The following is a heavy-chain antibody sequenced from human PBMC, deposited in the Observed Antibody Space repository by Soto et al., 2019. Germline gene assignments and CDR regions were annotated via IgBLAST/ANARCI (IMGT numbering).Heavy chain of an antibody. CDR3: ARAFGGTSWPNDAFDV. D-gene: IGHD3-16*01. J-gene: IGHJ3*01. Sequence: HITLKESGPTLVKPTQTLTLTCIFSGFSFSADGVGVGWIRQPPGKTLEWLALIYWDDDTRYRPSLKSRLTITKESAKNQVVLTMTNMDPLDTATYYCARAFGGTSWPNDAFDVWGQGTVVTVSS. V-gene: IGHV2-5*02. CDR1: GFSFSADGVG. CDR2: IYWDDDT.